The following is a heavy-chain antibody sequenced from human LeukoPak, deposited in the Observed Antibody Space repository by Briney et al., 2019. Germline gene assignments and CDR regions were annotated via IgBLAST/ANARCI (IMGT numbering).Heavy chain of an antibody. V-gene: IGHV4-61*02. CDR1: GGSISSGSYY. D-gene: IGHD3-9*01. CDR3: ARAPGYYDILTGPYYYYYYYMDV. J-gene: IGHJ6*03. Sequence: SQTLSLTCTVSGGSISSGSYYWSWIRQPAGKGLEWIGRIYTSGSTNYNPSLKSRVTISVDTSKNQFSLKLSSVTAADTAVYYCARAPGYYDILTGPYYYYYYYMDVWGKGTTVTISS. CDR2: IYTSGST.